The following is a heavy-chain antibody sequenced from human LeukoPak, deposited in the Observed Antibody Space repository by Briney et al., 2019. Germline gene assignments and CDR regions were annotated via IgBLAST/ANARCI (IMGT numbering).Heavy chain of an antibody. J-gene: IGHJ3*02. Sequence: VGSLRLSCAASGFTFSSYGMHWVRQAPGKGLEWVAFIRYDGSNKYYVDSVKGRFTISGDNSKSTLYLQMNSLRAEDTAVYYCAKDRGDGGYCSTTSCFDAFDIWGQGTMVTVSS. CDR2: IRYDGSNK. V-gene: IGHV3-30*02. D-gene: IGHD2-2*01. CDR1: GFTFSSYG. CDR3: AKDRGDGGYCSTTSCFDAFDI.